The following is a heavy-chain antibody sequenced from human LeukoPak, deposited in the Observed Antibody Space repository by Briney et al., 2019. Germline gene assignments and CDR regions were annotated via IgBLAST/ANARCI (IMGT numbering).Heavy chain of an antibody. CDR2: IYHSGST. CDR1: GYSISSGYY. CDR3: ARDIYSNYELSYFDY. J-gene: IGHJ4*02. D-gene: IGHD4-11*01. V-gene: IGHV4-38-2*02. Sequence: PSETLSLTCTVSGYSISSGYYWGWIRQPPGQGLEWIGSIYHSGSTYYNPSLKSRVTISVDTSKNQFSLKLSSVTAADTAVYYCARDIYSNYELSYFDYWGQGTLVTVSS.